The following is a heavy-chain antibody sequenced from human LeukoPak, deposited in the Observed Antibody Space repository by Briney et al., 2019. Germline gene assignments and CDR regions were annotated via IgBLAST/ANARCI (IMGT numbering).Heavy chain of an antibody. Sequence: GGSLRLSCAASGFTFSSYGMHLVRQAPGKGLEWVAVISYDGSNKYYADSVKGRFTISRDNSKNTLYLQMNSLRAEDTAVYYCATKEQQWPAPAVTWGGRTVVTVSS. D-gene: IGHD6-19*01. V-gene: IGHV3-30*03. CDR1: GFTFSSYG. J-gene: IGHJ4*02. CDR3: ATKEQQWPAPAVT. CDR2: ISYDGSNK.